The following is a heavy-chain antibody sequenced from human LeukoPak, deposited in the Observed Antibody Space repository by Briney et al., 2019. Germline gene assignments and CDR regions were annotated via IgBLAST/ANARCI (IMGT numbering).Heavy chain of an antibody. V-gene: IGHV3-48*01. CDR2: ISSSSSTI. CDR1: GFTFSSYS. CDR3: ARALGSYPDY. Sequence: SGGSLRLSCAASGFTFSSYSMNWVSQAPGKGLEWVSYISSSSSTIYYADSVKGRFTISRDNAKNSLYLQMNSLRAEDTAVYYCARALGSYPDYWGQGTLVTVSS. D-gene: IGHD1-26*01. J-gene: IGHJ4*02.